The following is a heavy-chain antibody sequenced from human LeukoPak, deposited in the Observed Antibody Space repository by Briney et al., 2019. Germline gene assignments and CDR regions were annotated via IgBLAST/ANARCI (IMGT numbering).Heavy chain of an antibody. CDR2: ISSSSSYI. CDR3: ARFAAYCGGDCYADFDI. J-gene: IGHJ3*02. CDR1: GFTVSSNY. D-gene: IGHD2-21*02. V-gene: IGHV3-21*01. Sequence: SGGSLRLSCAASGFTVSSNYMSWVRQAPGKGLEWVSSISSSSSYIYYADSVKGRFTISRDNAKNSLYLQMNSLRAEDTAVYYCARFAAYCGGDCYADFDIWGQGTMVTVSS.